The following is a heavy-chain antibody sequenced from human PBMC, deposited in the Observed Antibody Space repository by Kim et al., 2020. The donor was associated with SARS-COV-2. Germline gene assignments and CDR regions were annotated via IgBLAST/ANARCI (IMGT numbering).Heavy chain of an antibody. CDR2: ISISSSYP. CDR1: GFTFSDYY. D-gene: IGHD6-6*01. Sequence: GGSLRLSCAASGFTFSDYYMSWIRQAPGKGLEWVSYISISSSYPNYSDSVKGRFTISSDNAKNSLYLQMNSLRAEDTAVYYCARDRGSSSSSYYYGMDVWGQGTTVTVSS. CDR3: ARDRGSSSSSYYYGMDV. V-gene: IGHV3-11*05. J-gene: IGHJ6*02.